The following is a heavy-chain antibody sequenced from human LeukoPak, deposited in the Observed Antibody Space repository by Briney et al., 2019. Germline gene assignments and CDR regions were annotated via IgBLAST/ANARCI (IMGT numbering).Heavy chain of an antibody. CDR3: ARDRHSGNYYLDY. V-gene: IGHV1-2*04. CDR1: RYTFTAYY. Sequence: GASVKLSCKPSRYTFTAYYIHWVRQAPGQGLEWMGWINPTHGSTNYAQKFQGWVTMTRDTSIITTYMELSRLKSDDTAVYYCARDRHSGNYYLDYWGQGTLVTVSS. J-gene: IGHJ4*02. CDR2: INPTHGST. D-gene: IGHD1-26*01.